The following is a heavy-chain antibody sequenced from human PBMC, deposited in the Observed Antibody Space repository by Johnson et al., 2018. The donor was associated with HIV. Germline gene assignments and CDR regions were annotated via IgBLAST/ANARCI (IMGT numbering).Heavy chain of an antibody. CDR3: ARDAPRYSFDI. D-gene: IGHD2-21*01. J-gene: IGHJ3*02. CDR2: LSYDGSNR. V-gene: IGHV3-30*04. Sequence: QMQLVESGGGVVQPGRSLRLSCAASGFTFSSYPMHWVRQAPGKGLEWVAVLSYDGSNRYYADSVKGRFTISRDNSKNTLYLQMNSLRAEDTAVYYCARDAPRYSFDIWGQGTMVTVSS. CDR1: GFTFSSYP.